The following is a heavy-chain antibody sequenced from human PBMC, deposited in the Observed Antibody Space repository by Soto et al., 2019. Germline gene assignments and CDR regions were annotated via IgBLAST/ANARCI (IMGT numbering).Heavy chain of an antibody. CDR1: SGSLNNYY. Sequence: SETLSLTCTVSSGSLNNYYWSWIRQSPGKGLEWIGYIHGSGNNIYNPSHKSRVTMSVDTSMNQFSLKLTSVTAADTATYYCVRQGGDDGYTYGIGTFDFWGQGILVTVSS. D-gene: IGHD5-18*01. CDR3: VRQGGDDGYTYGIGTFDF. J-gene: IGHJ4*02. CDR2: IHGSGNN. V-gene: IGHV4-59*08.